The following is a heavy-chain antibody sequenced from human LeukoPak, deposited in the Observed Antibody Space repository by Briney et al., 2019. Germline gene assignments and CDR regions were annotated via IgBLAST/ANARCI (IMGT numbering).Heavy chain of an antibody. CDR3: AKGRGCSSTSCRYYYYYYMDV. V-gene: IGHV3-30*02. CDR1: EFTLSSYN. D-gene: IGHD2-2*01. J-gene: IGHJ6*03. CDR2: IRYDGSNK. Sequence: GGSLRLSCAASEFTLSSYNMKWVRQAPGKGLEWVAFIRYDGSNKYYADSVKGRFTISRDNSKNTLYLQMNSLRAEDTAVYYCAKGRGCSSTSCRYYYYYYMDVWGKGTTVTVSS.